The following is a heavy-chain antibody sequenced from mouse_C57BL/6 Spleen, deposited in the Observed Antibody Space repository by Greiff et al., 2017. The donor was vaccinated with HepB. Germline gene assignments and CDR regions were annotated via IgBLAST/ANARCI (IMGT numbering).Heavy chain of an antibody. J-gene: IGHJ2*01. CDR3: ARRMGFDY. CDR2: IDPSDSYT. Sequence: VKLQQPGAELVRPGTSVKLSCKASGYTFTSYWMHWVKQRPGQGLEWIGVIDPSDSYTNYNQKFKGKATLTVDTSSSTAYMQLSSLTSEDSAVYYCARRMGFDYWGQGTTLTVSS. CDR1: GYTFTSYW. V-gene: IGHV1-59*01.